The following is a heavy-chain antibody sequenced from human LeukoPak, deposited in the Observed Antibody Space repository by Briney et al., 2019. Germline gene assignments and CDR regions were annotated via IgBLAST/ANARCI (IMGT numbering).Heavy chain of an antibody. CDR3: VHDIPGGEGFLH. D-gene: IGHD2-2*01. CDR1: GFSLSTSSGG. CDR2: IYGNEYT. Sequence: ESGPTLVNPTQPLTLTCTVSGFSLSTSSGGVGWVRQPPGKALQWLALIYGNEYTRYSPSLKNRLTISKDTSTNPVVLTMTNMDPVDTATYYCVHDIPGGEGFLHWGQGTLVTVSS. J-gene: IGHJ1*01. V-gene: IGHV2-5*01.